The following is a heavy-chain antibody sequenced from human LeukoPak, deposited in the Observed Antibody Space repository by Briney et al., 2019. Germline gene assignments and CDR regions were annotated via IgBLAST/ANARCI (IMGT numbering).Heavy chain of an antibody. CDR1: GDSISSSNW. Sequence: SETLSLTCAVSGDSISSSNWWSWVRLPPGEGLEWIGEVYHSGSTNYNPSLKSRVTISVDKSKNQFSLKLNSVTAADTAVYYCARYDFWSGPIDYWGQGTLVTVSS. D-gene: IGHD3-3*01. V-gene: IGHV4-4*02. J-gene: IGHJ4*02. CDR2: VYHSGST. CDR3: ARYDFWSGPIDY.